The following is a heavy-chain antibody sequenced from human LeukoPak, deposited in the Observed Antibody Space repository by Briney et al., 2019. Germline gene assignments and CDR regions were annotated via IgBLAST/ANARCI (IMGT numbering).Heavy chain of an antibody. CDR3: ARHDSPCWGGSCDYYGMDV. Sequence: SETLSLTCTVSGGSINSYYWSWIRQPPGKGLEWIGYIYYSGSTNYNPSLKSRVTISVDTSKNQFSLKLGSVTAADTAVYYCARHDSPCWGGSCDYYGMDVWGQGTTVTVSS. CDR2: IYYSGST. J-gene: IGHJ6*02. CDR1: GGSINSYY. D-gene: IGHD2-15*01. V-gene: IGHV4-59*08.